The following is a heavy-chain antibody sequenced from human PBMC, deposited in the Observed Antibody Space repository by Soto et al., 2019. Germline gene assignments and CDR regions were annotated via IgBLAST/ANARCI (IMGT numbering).Heavy chain of an antibody. CDR3: AKGKSENGVDWLDP. CDR1: GFMFENYA. J-gene: IGHJ5*02. V-gene: IGHV3-23*01. D-gene: IGHD2-8*01. Sequence: LRLSCAASGFMFENYAMIWVRQAPGKGLEWVATVRGNSYGAYYADSVRGRFIISRDNSKNTMGLRLNSLRDDDTAIYYCAKGKSENGVDWLDPWGPRTLVTVSS. CDR2: VRGNSYGA.